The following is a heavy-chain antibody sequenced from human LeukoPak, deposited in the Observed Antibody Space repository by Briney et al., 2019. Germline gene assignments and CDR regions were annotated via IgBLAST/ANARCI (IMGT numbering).Heavy chain of an antibody. D-gene: IGHD3-22*01. CDR3: ARGRYYYDSSGYYYGWFDP. Sequence: ASVTVSCKASGYTFTSYYMHWVRQAPGQGLEWMGIINPSGGSTSYAQKFQGRVTMTRDTSTSTVYMELSSLRSEDTAVYYCARGRYYYDSSGYYYGWFDPWGQGTLVTVSS. CDR1: GYTFTSYY. V-gene: IGHV1-46*01. CDR2: INPSGGST. J-gene: IGHJ5*02.